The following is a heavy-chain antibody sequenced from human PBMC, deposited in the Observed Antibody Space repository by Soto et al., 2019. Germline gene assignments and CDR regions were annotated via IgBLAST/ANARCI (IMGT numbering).Heavy chain of an antibody. Sequence: EVQLLESGGGLVQPGGSLRLSCAASGFTFSSYAMSWVRQAPGKGLEWVSAISGSGGRTYYADSVKGRFTISRDNSKNTLYLQMNSLRAEDTAVYYCAPKGDFWSGYYDYWGQGTLVTVSS. CDR1: GFTFSSYA. CDR3: APKGDFWSGYYDY. CDR2: ISGSGGRT. V-gene: IGHV3-23*01. J-gene: IGHJ4*02. D-gene: IGHD3-3*01.